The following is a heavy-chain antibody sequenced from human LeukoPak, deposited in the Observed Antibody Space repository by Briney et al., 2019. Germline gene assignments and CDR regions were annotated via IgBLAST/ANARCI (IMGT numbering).Heavy chain of an antibody. CDR3: ARANKKIQLWSRGKPYYFDY. J-gene: IGHJ4*02. V-gene: IGHV1-8*01. D-gene: IGHD5-18*01. CDR2: MNPNSGNT. Sequence: ASVKVYCKASGYTFTSYDINWVRQATGQGLEWMGWMNPNSGNTGYAQKFQGRVTMTRNTSISTAYMELSSLRSEDTAVYYCARANKKIQLWSRGKPYYFDYWGQGTLVTVSS. CDR1: GYTFTSYD.